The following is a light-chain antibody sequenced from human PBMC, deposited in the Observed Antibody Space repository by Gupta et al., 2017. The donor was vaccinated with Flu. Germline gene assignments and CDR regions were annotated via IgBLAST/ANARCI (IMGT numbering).Light chain of an antibody. J-gene: IGKJ1*01. Sequence: EIVMTQSPATLSVSPGERATLSCRASQSVSSNLAWFQQKPGQAPRLLIYDASTRATGIPARFSGSGSGTEFTLTISSLQSEDFAVYHCQQYNTLPTFGQGTKVEIK. CDR2: DAS. CDR3: QQYNTLPT. V-gene: IGKV3-15*01. CDR1: QSVSSN.